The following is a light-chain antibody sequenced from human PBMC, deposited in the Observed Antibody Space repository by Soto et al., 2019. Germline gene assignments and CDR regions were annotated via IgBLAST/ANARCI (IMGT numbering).Light chain of an antibody. CDR2: AAS. J-gene: IGKJ1*01. CDR3: QEYNTWPWT. V-gene: IGKV1-8*01. Sequence: AIRMTQSPSSFSASTGDRVTITCRASQGISSFLAWYQQKPGKAPNLLIYAASTLQSGVPSRFSGSGSGTEFSLTINSLQSEDFAVYYCQEYNTWPWTFGQGTKVDIK. CDR1: QGISSF.